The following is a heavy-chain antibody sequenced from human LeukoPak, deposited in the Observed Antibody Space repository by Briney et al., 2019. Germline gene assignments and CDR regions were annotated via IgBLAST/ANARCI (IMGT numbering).Heavy chain of an antibody. D-gene: IGHD3-10*01. CDR3: ARGRKDYGYGMDV. J-gene: IGHJ6*02. CDR2: ISYSGST. Sequence: PSKTLSLTCNVSGGSISNYYWSWIRQPPGKGLEYIGYISYSGSTNYNPSLESRVNISVDTSKNQFSLNLNSVTAADTAVYYCARGRKDYGYGMDVWGQGTTVTVSS. CDR1: GGSISNYY. V-gene: IGHV4-59*12.